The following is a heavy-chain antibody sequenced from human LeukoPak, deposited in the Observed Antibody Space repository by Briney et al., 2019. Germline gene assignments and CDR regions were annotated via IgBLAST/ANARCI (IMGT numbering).Heavy chain of an antibody. CDR2: ISSSGSGGNT. D-gene: IGHD3-9*01. CDR3: ASDLLNKPYYDILTGYYDMRSGDY. Sequence: GGSLRLSCAASGVTLSSYAMSWARQAPGKGLEWVSGISSSGSGGNTYYADSVKGRFTISRDSSKNTLYLQMNSLRAEDTAVYYCASDLLNKPYYDILTGYYDMRSGDYWGQGTPVTVSS. CDR1: GVTLSSYA. J-gene: IGHJ4*02. V-gene: IGHV3-23*01.